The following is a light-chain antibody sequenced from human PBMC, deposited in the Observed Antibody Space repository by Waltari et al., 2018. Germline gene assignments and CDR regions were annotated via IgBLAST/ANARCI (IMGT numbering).Light chain of an antibody. V-gene: IGLV6-57*01. CDR3: QSYDNRNHWV. CDR2: GDN. CDR1: SGSIATNY. J-gene: IGLJ3*02. Sequence: NFMLTQPLSVSESPGKTVTISCTRSSGSIATNYVQWYQQRPGSSPTAVIYGDNQRPSGVPDRFSGSIDSSSNSASLTISGLKTEDEADYYCQSYDNRNHWVFGGGTKLTVL.